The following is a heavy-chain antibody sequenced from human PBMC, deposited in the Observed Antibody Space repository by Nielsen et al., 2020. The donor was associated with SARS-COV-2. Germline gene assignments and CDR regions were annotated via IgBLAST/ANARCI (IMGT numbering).Heavy chain of an antibody. CDR2: INHSGST. V-gene: IGHV4-34*01. D-gene: IGHD5-18*01. J-gene: IGHJ5*02. Sequence: WIRQPPGKGLEWIGEINHSGSTNYNPSLKSRANISVNTSKNQFSLKLSSVTAADTAVYYCARGLARGYSYGAEYNWFDPWGQGTLVTVSS. CDR3: ARGLARGYSYGAEYNWFDP.